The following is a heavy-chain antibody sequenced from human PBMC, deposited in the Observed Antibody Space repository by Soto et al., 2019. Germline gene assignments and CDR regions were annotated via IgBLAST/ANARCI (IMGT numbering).Heavy chain of an antibody. Sequence: GGSLRLSCAASGFSFSRHAMTWVRQAPGKGLEWVSSISESGTSTFYADSVKGRFTISRDNSQNTLFLQLSSLRVDDTAVYYCVPGSSGGVGEDCWGQGALVTVSS. CDR3: VPGSSGGVGEDC. V-gene: IGHV3-23*01. CDR2: ISESGTST. J-gene: IGHJ4*02. CDR1: GFSFSRHA. D-gene: IGHD1-26*01.